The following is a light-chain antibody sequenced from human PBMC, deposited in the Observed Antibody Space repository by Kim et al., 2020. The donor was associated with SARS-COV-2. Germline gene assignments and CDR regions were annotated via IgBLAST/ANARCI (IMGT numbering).Light chain of an antibody. CDR2: EVT. Sequence: GQSLPASCTGSSNDVGAYTRVSWYQQHPGKAPKVIIYEVTKRPSGVSNRFSASKSGNTASLTISGLQAEDEADYYCCSYAGLGTGVFGTGTKVTVL. CDR1: SNDVGAYTR. J-gene: IGLJ1*01. V-gene: IGLV2-23*02. CDR3: CSYAGLGTGV.